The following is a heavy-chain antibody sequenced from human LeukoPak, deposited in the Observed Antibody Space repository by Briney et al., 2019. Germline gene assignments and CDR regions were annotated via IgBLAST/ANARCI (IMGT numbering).Heavy chain of an antibody. V-gene: IGHV1-69*13. CDR3: ARVPGQLGYYYYGMDV. CDR1: GYTFSTYP. J-gene: IGHJ6*02. CDR2: IIPIFGTA. Sequence: SVKVSCKASGYTFSTYPMNWVRQAPGQGLEWMGGIIPIFGTANYAQKFQGRVTITADESTSTAYMELSSLRSEDTAVYYCARVPGQLGYYYYGMDVWGQGTTVTVSS. D-gene: IGHD3-16*01.